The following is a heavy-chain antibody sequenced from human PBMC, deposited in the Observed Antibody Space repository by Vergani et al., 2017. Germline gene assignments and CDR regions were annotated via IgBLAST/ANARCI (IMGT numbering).Heavy chain of an antibody. J-gene: IGHJ3*02. V-gene: IGHV1-69*18. CDR3: AGVIRWELQPQAFDI. CDR1: GGTFSSYA. D-gene: IGHD1-26*01. CDR2: IIPIFGTA. Sequence: QVQLVQSGAEVKKPGSSVKVSCKASGGTFSSYAISWVRQAPGQGIEWMGRIIPIFGTANYAQKFQGRVTITADESTSTAYMELSSLRSEDTAVYYCAGVIRWELQPQAFDIWGQGTMVTVSS.